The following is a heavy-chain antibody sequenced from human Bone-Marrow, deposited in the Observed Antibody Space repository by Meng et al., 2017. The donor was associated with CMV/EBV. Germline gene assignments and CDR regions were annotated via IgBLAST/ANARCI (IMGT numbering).Heavy chain of an antibody. CDR1: GGTFSSYA. V-gene: IGHV1-69*05. CDR2: IIPIFGTA. D-gene: IGHD6-19*01. J-gene: IGHJ6*02. Sequence: SVKVSCKAYGGTFSSYAISWVRQAPGQGLEWMGGIIPIFGTANYAQKFQGRVTITTDESTSTAYMELSSLRSEDTAVYYCARDLAVAGRGAYYPPGDLYYYYGMDVWGQGTTVTVSS. CDR3: ARDLAVAGRGAYYPPGDLYYYYGMDV.